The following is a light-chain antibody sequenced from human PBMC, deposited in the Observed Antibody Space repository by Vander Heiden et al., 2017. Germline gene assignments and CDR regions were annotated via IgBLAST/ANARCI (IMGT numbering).Light chain of an antibody. J-gene: IGLJ2*01. CDR2: LNS. Sequence: QSVLTQPPSVSGAPGQRVPIPCSGSRSNIGAGYAVHWYQQLPGTAPKLLIYLNSDRPSGVPDRFSGSKSGTSASLAITGLQAEDEADYYCQSYDRSLSGSLFGGGTKVTVL. CDR3: QSYDRSLSGSL. V-gene: IGLV1-40*01. CDR1: RSNIGAGYA.